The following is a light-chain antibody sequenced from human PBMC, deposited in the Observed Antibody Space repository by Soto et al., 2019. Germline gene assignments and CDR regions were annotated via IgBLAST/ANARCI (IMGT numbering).Light chain of an antibody. CDR3: SSYAGNNLYV. CDR2: EVS. V-gene: IGLV2-8*01. J-gene: IGLJ1*01. Sequence: QSALTQPPSASGAPGQTVTISCTGTSIEVGNYRFVSWYQQHPGIAPKLILYEVSARPSWVPDRFSGSKSDNTASLTVSGLQAEDEADYYCSSYAGNNLYVFGSGTKLTVL. CDR1: SIEVGNYRF.